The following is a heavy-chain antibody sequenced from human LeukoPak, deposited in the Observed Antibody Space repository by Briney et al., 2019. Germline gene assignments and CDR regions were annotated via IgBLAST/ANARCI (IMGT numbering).Heavy chain of an antibody. D-gene: IGHD2-15*01. V-gene: IGHV4-59*01. J-gene: IGHJ5*02. CDR2: IYDTGST. CDR3: ARGFCSGGACYWFDP. CDR1: GGPINTYY. Sequence: SETLSLTCTVSGGPINTYYWTWIRQPPGKGLEYIGYIYDTGSTNYNPSLKSRLTMSLDTSKNQFSLKLNSVTSADTAVYYCARGFCSGGACYWFDPWGQGTLVTVSS.